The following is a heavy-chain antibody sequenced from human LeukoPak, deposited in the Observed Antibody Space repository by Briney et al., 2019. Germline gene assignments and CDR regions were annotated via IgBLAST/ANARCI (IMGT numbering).Heavy chain of an antibody. J-gene: IGHJ4*02. CDR3: ASDYYDSSGYSDY. Sequence: GGSLRLSCAVSGMTVSSNEMSWVRQAPGKGLEWVSSISSSSSYIYYADSVKGRFTISRDNAKNSLYLQMNSLRAEDTAVYYCASDYYDSSGYSDYWGQGTLVTVSS. V-gene: IGHV3-21*01. CDR1: GMTVSSNE. D-gene: IGHD3-22*01. CDR2: ISSSSSYI.